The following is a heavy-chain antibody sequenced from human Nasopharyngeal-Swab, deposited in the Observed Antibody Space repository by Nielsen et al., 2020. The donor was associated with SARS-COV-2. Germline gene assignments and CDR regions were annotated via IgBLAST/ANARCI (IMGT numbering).Heavy chain of an antibody. CDR3: ARDTIFGLALYYYYGLGV. D-gene: IGHD3-3*01. J-gene: IGHJ6*02. Sequence: GESLKISCVASGYSFRTYGMSWVRQAPGKGLEWVAAIVGSGDISGSGGNTYYADSVKGRFTISRDNSKNTLSLQMNSLRAEDTAVYYCARDTIFGLALYYYYGLGVWGQGTTVTVSS. CDR1: GYSFRTYG. V-gene: IGHV3-23*01. CDR2: IVGSGDISGSGGNT.